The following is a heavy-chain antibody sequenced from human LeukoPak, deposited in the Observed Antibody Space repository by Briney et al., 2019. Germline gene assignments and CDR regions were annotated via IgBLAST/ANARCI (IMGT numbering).Heavy chain of an antibody. D-gene: IGHD3-22*01. CDR3: ARGATRYYYDSSGYYYVI. CDR2: INHSGST. CDR1: GGSFSGYC. V-gene: IGHV4-34*01. Sequence: SETLSLTCAVYGGSFSGYCWSWIRQPPGKGLEWIGEINHSGSTNYNPSLKSRVTISVDTSKNQFSLKLSSVTAADTAVYYCARGATRYYYDSSGYYYVIWGQGTLVTVSS. J-gene: IGHJ4*02.